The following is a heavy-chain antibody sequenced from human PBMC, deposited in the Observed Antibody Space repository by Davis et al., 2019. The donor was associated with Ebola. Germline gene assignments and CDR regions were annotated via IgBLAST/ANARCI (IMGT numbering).Heavy chain of an antibody. V-gene: IGHV3-11*05. D-gene: IGHD3-22*01. CDR1: GFTFSDYY. CDR3: TTAPPYYYDSSGYYWSFGFDY. Sequence: GESLKISCAASGFTFSDYYMSWIRQAPGKGLEWVSYISSSSSYTNYADSVKGRFTISRDNAKNSLYLQMNSLKTEDTAVYYCTTAPPYYYDSSGYYWSFGFDYWGQGTLVTVSS. CDR2: ISSSSSYT. J-gene: IGHJ4*02.